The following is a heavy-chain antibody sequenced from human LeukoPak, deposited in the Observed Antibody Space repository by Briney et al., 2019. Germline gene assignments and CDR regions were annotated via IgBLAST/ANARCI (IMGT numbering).Heavy chain of an antibody. D-gene: IGHD2-2*01. CDR3: AKDYSLLGYCSSTSCSASGDDY. V-gene: IGHV3-30*18. J-gene: IGHJ4*02. CDR1: GFTFSSYG. Sequence: PGRSLKLSCAASGFTFSSYGMHWVREAPGKGLEWVAVISYDASNKYYADSVKGRFTISRDNSKNTLYLQMNSLRAEDTAVYYCAKDYSLLGYCSSTSCSASGDDYWGQGTLVTVSS. CDR2: ISYDASNK.